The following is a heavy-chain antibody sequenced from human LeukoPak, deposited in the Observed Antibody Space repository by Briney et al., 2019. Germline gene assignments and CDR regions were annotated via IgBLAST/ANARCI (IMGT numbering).Heavy chain of an antibody. CDR3: VKRSNFRGGSGDYFDY. Sequence: GGSLRLSCAASGFTFSSYAMSWVRQAPGKGLEWVSAISGSGGSTYYADSVKGRFTISRDNSKNTLYLQMSSLRAEDTAVYYCVKRSNFRGGSGDYFDYWGQGTLVTVSS. CDR2: ISGSGGST. D-gene: IGHD3-10*01. J-gene: IGHJ4*02. CDR1: GFTFSSYA. V-gene: IGHV3-23*01.